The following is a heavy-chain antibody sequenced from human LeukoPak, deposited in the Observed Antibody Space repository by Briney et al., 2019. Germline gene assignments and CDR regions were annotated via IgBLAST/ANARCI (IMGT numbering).Heavy chain of an antibody. Sequence: GGSLRLSCAASGITFSSYAMSWVRQAPGKGVEWVSLISGSGGSTYYHASVKPRFTISRDNSNNTLYLQMNSLRAEDTAVYYCAKFGWGGYGMDVWGQGTTVTVSS. CDR3: AKFGWGGYGMDV. CDR2: ISGSGGST. V-gene: IGHV3-23*01. CDR1: GITFSSYA. J-gene: IGHJ6*02. D-gene: IGHD3-10*01.